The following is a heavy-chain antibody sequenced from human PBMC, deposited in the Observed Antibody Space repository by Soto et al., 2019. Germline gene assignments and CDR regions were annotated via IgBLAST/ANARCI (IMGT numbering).Heavy chain of an antibody. Sequence: GGSLILSCAASGFTFDYYGMSWVRQAPGKGLEWVSGINWNGGSTGYADSVKGRFTISRDNAKNSLYLQMNSLRAEDTALYYCARLYSSGWYGPGRYWGQGTLVTVSS. V-gene: IGHV3-20*04. CDR3: ARLYSSGWYGPGRY. J-gene: IGHJ4*02. CDR1: GFTFDYYG. D-gene: IGHD6-19*01. CDR2: INWNGGST.